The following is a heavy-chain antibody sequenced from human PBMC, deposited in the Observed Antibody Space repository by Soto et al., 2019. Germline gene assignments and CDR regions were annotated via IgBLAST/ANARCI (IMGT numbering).Heavy chain of an antibody. D-gene: IGHD4-17*01. CDR2: IYYSGST. V-gene: IGHV4-59*08. CDR3: ARQNGDYRRYFDY. Sequence: QVQLQESGPGLVKPSETLSLTCTVSGGSVSSYYWSWIRQPPGKGLEWIGYIYYSGSTNYNPSLKSRVTTSVDTSNNQFSLKLSSVTAADTAVYYCARQNGDYRRYFDYWGQGTLVTVSS. J-gene: IGHJ4*02. CDR1: GGSVSSYY.